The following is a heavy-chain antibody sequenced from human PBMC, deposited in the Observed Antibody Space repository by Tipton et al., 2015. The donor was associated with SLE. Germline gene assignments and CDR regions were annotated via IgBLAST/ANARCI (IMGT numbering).Heavy chain of an antibody. CDR2: INHRGST. CDR3: ARVPFYYYYYMDV. J-gene: IGHJ6*03. V-gene: IGHV4-34*01. Sequence: SLRLSCAVYGGSFSGYYWSWIRQPPGKGLEWIGEINHRGSTNYNPSLKSRVTISVDTSKNQFSLKLSSVTAADTAVYYCARVPFYYYYYMDVWGKGTTVTVSS. CDR1: GGSFSGYY.